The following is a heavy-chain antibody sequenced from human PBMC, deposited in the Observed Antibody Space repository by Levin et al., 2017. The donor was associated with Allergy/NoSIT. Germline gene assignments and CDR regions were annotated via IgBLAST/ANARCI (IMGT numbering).Heavy chain of an antibody. CDR2: MHYSGST. D-gene: IGHD3-16*01. Sequence: PSETLSLTCTVSGGSISNSNYYWGWIRQPPGKGLEWIGTMHYSGSTYYNPSLKSRVTISVDTSKNQFSLKLSSVTAADTALYYCARLGGPWGQGTLVTVSS. CDR1: GGSISNSNYY. J-gene: IGHJ5*02. CDR3: ARLGGP. V-gene: IGHV4-39*01.